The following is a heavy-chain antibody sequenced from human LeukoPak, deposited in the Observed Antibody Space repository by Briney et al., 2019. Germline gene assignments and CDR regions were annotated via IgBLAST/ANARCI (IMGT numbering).Heavy chain of an antibody. J-gene: IGHJ4*02. Sequence: GGSLRLSCAASGFTFSSYAMSWVRQAPGKGLEWVSGITSSGTYRYYAGPVKGRFTISRDNSKDTLYLEMNSLRAEDTAIYYCARDEDPYSISWYLFDYWGQGTLVAVS. CDR1: GFTFSSYA. D-gene: IGHD6-13*01. V-gene: IGHV3-23*01. CDR3: ARDEDPYSISWYLFDY. CDR2: ITSSGTYR.